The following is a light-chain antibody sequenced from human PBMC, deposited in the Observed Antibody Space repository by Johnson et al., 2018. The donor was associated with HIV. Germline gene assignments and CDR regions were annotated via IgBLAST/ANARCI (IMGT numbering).Light chain of an antibody. J-gene: IGLJ1*01. CDR2: ENN. V-gene: IGLV1-51*02. CDR3: GPWDSSLSAGGV. CDR1: ISDVGNYA. Sequence: QSVLTQPPSVSAAPGQKVTISCSGGISDVGNYAESWCNQLPGTAPKLLIYENNKRPSGIPDRFSGSKSGTSTTLGITGLQPGDEADYYCGPWDSSLSAGGVFGTGTKVIVL.